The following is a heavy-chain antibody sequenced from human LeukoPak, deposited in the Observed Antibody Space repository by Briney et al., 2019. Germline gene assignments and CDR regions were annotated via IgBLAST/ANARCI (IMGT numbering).Heavy chain of an antibody. V-gene: IGHV1-24*01. Sequence: GASVKVSCKASGYTFTTYYMHWVRQAPGQGLEWMGGFDPEDGETIYAQKFQGRVTMTEDTSTDTAYMELSSLRSEDTAVYYCATRGPVLRYFDWPHIPPYYFDYWGQGTLVTVSS. CDR3: ATRGPVLRYFDWPHIPPYYFDY. CDR2: FDPEDGET. CDR1: GYTFTTYY. J-gene: IGHJ4*02. D-gene: IGHD3-9*01.